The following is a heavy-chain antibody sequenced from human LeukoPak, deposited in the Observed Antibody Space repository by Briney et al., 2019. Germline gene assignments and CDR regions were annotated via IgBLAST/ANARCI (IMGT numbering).Heavy chain of an antibody. CDR1: GYTFTGSY. D-gene: IGHD1-14*01. V-gene: IGHV1-2*02. J-gene: IGHJ4*02. Sequence: GASVKVSCKTSGYTFTGSYMHWVRQAPGQGLEWMGWINPNSGDTHYAQKFQGRVTMTRDTSINTAYMEMARLTSDDTAVYYCSRDTTPLDYWGQGTLVTVSS. CDR2: INPNSGDT. CDR3: SRDTTPLDY.